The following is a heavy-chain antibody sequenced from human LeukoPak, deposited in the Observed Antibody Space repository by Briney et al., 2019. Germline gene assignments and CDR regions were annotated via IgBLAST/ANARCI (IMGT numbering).Heavy chain of an antibody. J-gene: IGHJ4*02. CDR3: ASSGSGSYLDY. CDR1: GYIFTTYW. Sequence: GESLKISCSGSGYIFTTYWISWVRQMPGKGLEWTGKIDPSNSQTHYSPSFQGRVTISADKSSSTAYLQWTSLKASDTAMYYCASSGSGSYLDYWGQGTLVTVSS. CDR2: IDPSNSQT. D-gene: IGHD3-10*01. V-gene: IGHV5-10-1*01.